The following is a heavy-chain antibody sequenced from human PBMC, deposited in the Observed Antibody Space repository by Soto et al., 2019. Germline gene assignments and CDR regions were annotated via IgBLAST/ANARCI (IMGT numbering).Heavy chain of an antibody. CDR1: AGSISSGGYY. CDR2: IYYSGST. V-gene: IGHV4-31*03. CDR3: ERGPTN. J-gene: IGHJ4*02. Sequence: QVQLQESGPGLVKPSQTLSLTCTVSAGSISSGGYYWSWVRQHPGKGLESIGYIYYSGSTYYNPSLKSRVTISVDTSKNQFSLKLSPVTAADKAVDYCERGPTNWGQGTLFTVSS. D-gene: IGHD5-12*01.